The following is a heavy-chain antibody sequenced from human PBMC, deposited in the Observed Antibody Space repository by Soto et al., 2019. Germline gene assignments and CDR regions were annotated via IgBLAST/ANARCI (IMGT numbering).Heavy chain of an antibody. CDR2: IYPGDSDT. D-gene: IGHD2-2*01. Sequence: GESLKISCKGSGYTFTDYWIGWVRQLPGKGLEWMGIIYPGDSDTRYSPSFQGHVTITVDKSTSTAYLQWNTLKASDTAMYYCARHTSNFRYYYYAMDVWGQGTTVTVSS. CDR3: ARHTSNFRYYYYAMDV. CDR1: GYTFTDYW. V-gene: IGHV5-51*01. J-gene: IGHJ6*02.